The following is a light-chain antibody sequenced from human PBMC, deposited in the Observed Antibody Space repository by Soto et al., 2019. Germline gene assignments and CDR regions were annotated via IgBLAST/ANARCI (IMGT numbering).Light chain of an antibody. CDR1: QGIAPY. Sequence: DDQMTQSPSSVSAFVGDRVTITCRASQGIAPYLAWFQQKPGKVPKLLIYATSTLQSGVPSRFSGSGSGTDFTLTISSLQPEDIGTYYCQKYNSAPLTFGGGTKVEIK. CDR2: ATS. J-gene: IGKJ4*01. V-gene: IGKV1-27*01. CDR3: QKYNSAPLT.